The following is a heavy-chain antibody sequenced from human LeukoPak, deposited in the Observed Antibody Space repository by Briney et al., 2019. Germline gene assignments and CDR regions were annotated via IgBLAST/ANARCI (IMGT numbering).Heavy chain of an antibody. CDR2: ISSSSSYI. Sequence: GGFLRLSCAASGFTFSSYSMNWVRQAPGKGLEWVSSISSSSSYIYYADSVKGRFTISRDNAKNSLYLQMNSLRAEDTAVYYCATGCSSTSCYTYWGQGTLVTVSS. V-gene: IGHV3-21*01. CDR1: GFTFSSYS. J-gene: IGHJ4*02. D-gene: IGHD2-2*02. CDR3: ATGCSSTSCYTY.